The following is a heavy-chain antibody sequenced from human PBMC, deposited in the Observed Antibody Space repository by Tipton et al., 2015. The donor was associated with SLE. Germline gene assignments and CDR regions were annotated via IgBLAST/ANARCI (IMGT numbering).Heavy chain of an antibody. CDR1: NGSISTSSFY. Sequence: TLSLTCTVFNGSISTSSFYWGWIRQSPGKGPEWIGSIYHSGINAYSPSLKSRATISVDTSKNQFSLKLNSVTAADTAVYYCARARVYDFYRGYAPYDNWGQGTLVTVSS. D-gene: IGHD3-3*01. CDR2: IYHSGIN. V-gene: IGHV4-39*01. J-gene: IGHJ4*02. CDR3: ARARVYDFYRGYAPYDN.